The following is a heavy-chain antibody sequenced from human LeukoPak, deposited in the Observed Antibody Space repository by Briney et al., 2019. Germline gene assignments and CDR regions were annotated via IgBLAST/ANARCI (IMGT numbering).Heavy chain of an antibody. J-gene: IGHJ4*02. CDR1: GYIFTSYV. CDR2: INAGNGNT. Sequence: ASVKVSCKASGYIFTSYVMHWVRQAPGQRLEWMGWINAGNGNTKSSQKFQGRVTIIRDTSASTAYMEVSSLRSEDTSVYYCASASPGYSYDYFDYWGQGTLVTVSS. D-gene: IGHD5-18*01. CDR3: ASASPGYSYDYFDY. V-gene: IGHV1-3*01.